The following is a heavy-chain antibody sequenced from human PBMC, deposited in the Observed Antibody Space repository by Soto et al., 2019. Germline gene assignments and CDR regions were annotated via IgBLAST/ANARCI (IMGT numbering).Heavy chain of an antibody. J-gene: IGHJ6*02. Sequence: TLSLTCAVYGGSFSGYYWSWIRQPPGKGLEWIGEINHSGSTNYNPSLKSRVTIPVDTSKNQFSLKLSSVTAADTAVYYCARGPAGGRKIYYYYYGMDVWGQGTTVTVSS. CDR1: GGSFSGYY. V-gene: IGHV4-34*01. CDR2: INHSGST. CDR3: ARGPAGGRKIYYYYYGMDV. D-gene: IGHD3-10*01.